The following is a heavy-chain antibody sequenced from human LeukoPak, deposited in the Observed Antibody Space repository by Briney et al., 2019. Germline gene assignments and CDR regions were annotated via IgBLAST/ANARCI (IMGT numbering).Heavy chain of an antibody. J-gene: IGHJ4*02. D-gene: IGHD6-19*01. CDR1: GGSISSSNW. CDR2: IYHSGST. V-gene: IGHV4-4*02. CDR3: VWGTYSSGWKRDY. Sequence: SETLSLTCAVSGGSISSSNWWSWVRQPPGEGLEGIGEIYHSGSTNYNPSLKSRVTISVDKSKNQFSLKLSSVTAADTAVYYCVWGTYSSGWKRDYWGQGTLVTVSS.